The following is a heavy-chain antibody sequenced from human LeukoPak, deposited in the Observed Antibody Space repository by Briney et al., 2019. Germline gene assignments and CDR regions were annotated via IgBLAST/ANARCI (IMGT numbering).Heavy chain of an antibody. J-gene: IGHJ4*02. D-gene: IGHD5-18*01. CDR3: VRERFADTAMVTVFDY. CDR2: IIPIFGTA. V-gene: IGHV1-69*05. Sequence: SVKVSCKASGGTFSSYAISWVRQAPGQGLEWMGGIIPIFGTANYAQKFQGRVTITTDESTSTAYMELSSLRSEDTAVYYCVRERFADTAMVTVFDYWGQGTLVTVSS. CDR1: GGTFSSYA.